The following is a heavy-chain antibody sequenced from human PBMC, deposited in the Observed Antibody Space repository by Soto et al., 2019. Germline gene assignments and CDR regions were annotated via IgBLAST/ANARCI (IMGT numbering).Heavy chain of an antibody. CDR1: GGSISSYY. D-gene: IGHD6-19*01. J-gene: IGHJ4*02. V-gene: IGHV4-59*01. CDR2: IYYSGST. Sequence: QVQLQESGPGLVKPSETLSLTCTVSGGSISSYYWSWIRQPPGKGLEWIGYIYYSGSTNYNPSLKSRFTIAVDTPKNQFSLKLSSVTAADTAVYYCASHYRRRGWEWATEPLFDFWGQGTLVTVSS. CDR3: ASHYRRRGWEWATEPLFDF.